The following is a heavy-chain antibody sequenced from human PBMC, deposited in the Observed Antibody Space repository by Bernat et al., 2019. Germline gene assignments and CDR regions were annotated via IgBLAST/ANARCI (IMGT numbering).Heavy chain of an antibody. CDR3: ARRNSIAAPYYFDY. Sequence: QVQLQQWGAGLLKPSETLSLTCAVYGGSISGYYWSWIRQPPGKGLEWIGEINHSGSTNYNPSLKSRVTISVDTSKNQFSLKLSSVTAADTAVYYCARRNSIAAPYYFDYWGQGTLVTVSS. CDR1: GGSISGYY. D-gene: IGHD6-6*01. V-gene: IGHV4-34*01. CDR2: INHSGST. J-gene: IGHJ4*02.